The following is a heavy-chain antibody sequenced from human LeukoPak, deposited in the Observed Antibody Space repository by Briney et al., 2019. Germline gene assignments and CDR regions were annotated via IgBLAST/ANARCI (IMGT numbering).Heavy chain of an antibody. CDR3: ARDPTGYSSSAFDY. J-gene: IGHJ4*02. V-gene: IGHV1-2*02. CDR1: GYTFTGYY. CDR2: INPNSGGT. D-gene: IGHD6-13*01. Sequence: ASVKVSCKASGYTFTGYYMHWVRQAPGQGLEWMGWINPNSGGTNYAQKFQGRVTMTRDTSISTAYMELSRLRSDDTAVYYCARDPTGYSSSAFDYWGQGTLVTVSS.